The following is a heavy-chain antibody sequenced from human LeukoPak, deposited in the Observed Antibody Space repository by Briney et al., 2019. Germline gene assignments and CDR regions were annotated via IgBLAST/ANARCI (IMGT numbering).Heavy chain of an antibody. CDR2: LSGSGITT. CDR3: AKGIYSSGWSYDY. Sequence: GSLRLPCAASGFTFSNSAMSWVRQAPGKGLEWVSTLSGSGITTYYADSVKGRFTISRDNSKNTLYLQMNTLRAEDSALYYCAKGIYSSGWSYDYWGHGTLVTVSS. V-gene: IGHV3-23*01. CDR1: GFTFSNSA. J-gene: IGHJ4*01. D-gene: IGHD6-19*01.